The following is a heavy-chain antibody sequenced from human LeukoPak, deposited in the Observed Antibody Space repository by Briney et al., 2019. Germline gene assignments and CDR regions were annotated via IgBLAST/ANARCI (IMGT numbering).Heavy chain of an antibody. J-gene: IGHJ4*02. CDR3: AREGYYGSGSPPSLYFDY. V-gene: IGHV3-30*03. CDR1: GFTFSSYG. D-gene: IGHD3-10*01. Sequence: GGSLRLSCVASGFTFSSYGMHWVRQAPGKGLEWVAVISSDGSYKFYADAVKGRFTISKDNSRSTLYLQMNSLRPEDTAIYYCAREGYYGSGSPPSLYFDYWGQGTLVTVSS. CDR2: ISSDGSYK.